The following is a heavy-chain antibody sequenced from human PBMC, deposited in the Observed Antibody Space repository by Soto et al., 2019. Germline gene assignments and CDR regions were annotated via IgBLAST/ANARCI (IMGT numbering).Heavy chain of an antibody. CDR2: ISYDGSNK. V-gene: IGHV3-30-3*01. CDR1: GFTFSSYA. D-gene: IGHD1-26*01. Sequence: QVQLVESGGGVVQPGRSLRLSCAASGFTFSSYAMHWVRQAPGKGLEWVAVISYDGSNKYYADSVKGRFTISRDNSKNTLYLQMNSLRAEDTAVYYCARRGATTPYYYYYGMDVWGQGTTVTVSS. J-gene: IGHJ6*02. CDR3: ARRGATTPYYYYYGMDV.